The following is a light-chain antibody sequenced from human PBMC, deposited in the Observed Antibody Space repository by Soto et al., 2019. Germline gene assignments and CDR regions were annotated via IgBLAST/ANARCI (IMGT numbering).Light chain of an antibody. CDR2: DVS. CDR1: SSDVGGYNY. Sequence: QSALTQPRSVSGSLGQSVTISCTGTSSDVGGYNYVSWYQQHPGKAPKLMIYDVSKRPSGVPDRFSGSKSGNTASPTISGLQAEDEADYYCCSYAGSYTLKVFGGGTKLTVL. CDR3: CSYAGSYTLKV. J-gene: IGLJ2*01. V-gene: IGLV2-11*01.